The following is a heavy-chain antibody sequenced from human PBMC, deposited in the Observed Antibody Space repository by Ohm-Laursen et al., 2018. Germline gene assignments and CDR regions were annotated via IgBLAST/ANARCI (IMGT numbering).Heavy chain of an antibody. D-gene: IGHD3-16*02. CDR2: INHSGST. Sequence: GTLSLTCAVYGGSFSGYYWSWIRQPPGKGLEWIGEINHSGSTNYNPSLKSRVTISVDTSKNHFSLKLSSVTAADTAVYYCARRDYVWGSYRSLDYWGQGALVTVSS. CDR1: GGSFSGYY. V-gene: IGHV4-34*01. CDR3: ARRDYVWGSYRSLDY. J-gene: IGHJ4*02.